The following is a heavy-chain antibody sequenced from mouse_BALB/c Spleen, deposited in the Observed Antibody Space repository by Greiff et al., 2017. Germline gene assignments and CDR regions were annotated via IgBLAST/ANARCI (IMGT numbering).Heavy chain of an antibody. CDR1: GYAFSSYW. CDR2: IYPGDGDT. V-gene: IGHV1-80*01. D-gene: IGHD1-2*01. J-gene: IGHJ3*01. Sequence: VQLQQSGAELVRPGSSVKISCKASGYAFSSYWMNWVKQRPGQGLEWIGQIYPGDGDTNYNGKFKGKATLTADKSSSTAYMQLSSLTSEDSAVYLSAKKGYYDYGLAYWGQGTLVTVSA. CDR3: AKKGYYDYGLAY.